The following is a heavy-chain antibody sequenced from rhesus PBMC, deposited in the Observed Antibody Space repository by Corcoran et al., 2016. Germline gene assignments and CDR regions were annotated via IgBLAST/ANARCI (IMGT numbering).Heavy chain of an antibody. CDR1: GYTFTSYY. V-gene: IGHV1-200*01. D-gene: IGHD4-29*01. CDR2: INTSNGNT. J-gene: IGHJ2*01. CDR3: ARGGVYGSRNWYFDL. Sequence: VQLVQSGAEVKKPGTSVKLSCKASGYTFTSYYINWVRQAPGQVLEWMGWINTSNGNTGYEQKFQGSVTMTMDTSTSTAYMELNSLRSEDTAVYYCARGGVYGSRNWYFDLWGPGTPITISS.